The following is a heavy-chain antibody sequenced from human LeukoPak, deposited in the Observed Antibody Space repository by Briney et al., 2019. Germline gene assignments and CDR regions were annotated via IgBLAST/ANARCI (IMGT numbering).Heavy chain of an antibody. Sequence: PSETLSLTCTVSGGSISSSSYYWGWIRQPPGKGLEWIGSIYYSGSTYYNPSLKSRVTISVDTSKNQFSLKLSSVTAADTAVYYCARDPERYDSSAHANAFDIWGQGTMVTVSS. CDR2: IYYSGST. CDR3: ARDPERYDSSAHANAFDI. J-gene: IGHJ3*02. V-gene: IGHV4-39*02. D-gene: IGHD3-22*01. CDR1: GGSISSSSYY.